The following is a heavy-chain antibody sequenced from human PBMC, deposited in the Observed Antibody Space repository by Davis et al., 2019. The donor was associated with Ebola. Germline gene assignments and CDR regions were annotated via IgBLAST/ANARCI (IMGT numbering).Heavy chain of an antibody. Sequence: PGGSLRLSCAASGFTFSTYNMNWVRQAPGKGLEWVSSISSSSSYIYYADSVKGRFTISRDNAKNSLYLQMNSLRAEDTAVYYCARVVLGAAAGTFDPWGQGTQVTVSS. J-gene: IGHJ5*02. D-gene: IGHD6-13*01. CDR1: GFTFSTYN. V-gene: IGHV3-21*01. CDR2: ISSSSSYI. CDR3: ARVVLGAAAGTFDP.